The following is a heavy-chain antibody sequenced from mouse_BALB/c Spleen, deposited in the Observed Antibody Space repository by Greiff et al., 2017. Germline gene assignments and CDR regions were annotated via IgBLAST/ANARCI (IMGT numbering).Heavy chain of an antibody. V-gene: IGHV2-5-1*01. CDR1: GFSLTSYG. CDR3: ARDGDYYGSHAY. J-gene: IGHJ3*01. CDR2: IWRGGST. Sequence: QAQLQQSGPSLVQPSQSLSITCTVSGFSLTSYGVHWVRQSPGKGLEWLGVIWRGGSTDYNAAFMSRLSITKDNSKSQVFLKMNSLQTDDTARYYCARDGDYYGSHAYWGQGTLVTVSA. D-gene: IGHD1-1*01.